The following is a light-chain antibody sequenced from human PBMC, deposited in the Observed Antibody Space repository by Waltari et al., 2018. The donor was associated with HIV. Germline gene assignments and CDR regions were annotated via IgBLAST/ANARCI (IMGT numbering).Light chain of an antibody. Sequence: SYPLTQPPSVSVALGTTATLTCWGHNPRIQNPYWYQKKPGQAPVLVIYRDDNRPSGIPERFSGSNSGNTATLTISGAQAGDEAEYYCQVWDRSTFVFGPGTKVTVL. CDR3: QVWDRSTFV. J-gene: IGLJ1*01. V-gene: IGLV3-9*01. CDR2: RDD. CDR1: NPRIQN.